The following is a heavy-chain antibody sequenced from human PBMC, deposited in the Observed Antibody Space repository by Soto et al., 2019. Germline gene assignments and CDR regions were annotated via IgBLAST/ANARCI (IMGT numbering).Heavy chain of an antibody. V-gene: IGHV1-69*05. CDR3: SGNKDRLTLGGNYYFILDV. D-gene: IGHD3-16*01. CDR2: IMPVFPTP. Sequence: QVQLVQSGAEVKKPGSSVKVSCKASGGTFSTSAISWVRQAPGQGLEWVGGIMPVFPTPDYAQNFQGRVTLTRDXTXTXAXXEVTRLRAGDTAVYYWSGNKDRLTLGGNYYFILDVWGQGTAITVSS. CDR1: GGTFSTSA. J-gene: IGHJ6*02.